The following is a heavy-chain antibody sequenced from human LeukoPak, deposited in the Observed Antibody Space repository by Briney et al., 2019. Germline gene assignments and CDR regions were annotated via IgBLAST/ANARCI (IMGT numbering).Heavy chain of an antibody. CDR3: ARRATVVAPAPFDH. D-gene: IGHD4-23*01. CDR1: GFSFTIYA. V-gene: IGHV3-23*01. J-gene: IGHJ4*02. Sequence: DPGGSLRLSCAASGFSFTIYAMSWVRQAPGKGLEWVSAISPGGDTIYYLDSVKGRFTISRDNSKNTLYLQMNSLRAEDTAVYYCARRATVVAPAPFDHWGQGTLVTVSS. CDR2: ISPGGDTI.